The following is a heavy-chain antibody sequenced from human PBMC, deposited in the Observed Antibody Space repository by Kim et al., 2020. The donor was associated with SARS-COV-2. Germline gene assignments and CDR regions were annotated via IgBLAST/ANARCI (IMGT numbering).Heavy chain of an antibody. CDR2: ISYDGSNK. J-gene: IGHJ4*02. V-gene: IGHV3-33*05. CDR1: GFTFSSYG. CDR3: VQGGSYFDY. D-gene: IGHD1-26*01. Sequence: GGSLRLSCAASGFTFSSYGMHWVRQAPGKGLEWVALISYDGSNKYYADSMKGRFTISRDNSKNTLYLQINSLRAEDTAVYYCVQGGSYFDYWGQGTQVTVSS.